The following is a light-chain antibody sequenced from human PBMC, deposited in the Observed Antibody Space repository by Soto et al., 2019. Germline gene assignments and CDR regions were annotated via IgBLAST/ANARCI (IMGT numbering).Light chain of an antibody. CDR2: DVF. Sequence: DLQMTQSPSSLSASVGDRVIITCQASQDISNYLNWYQKKPGKAPKLLIYDVFNLEAGVPSRFSGRGSGTNFTLNISSLQPEDIATYYCQQYDNLFFSFGGGTRVEIK. V-gene: IGKV1-33*01. J-gene: IGKJ4*01. CDR1: QDISNY. CDR3: QQYDNLFFS.